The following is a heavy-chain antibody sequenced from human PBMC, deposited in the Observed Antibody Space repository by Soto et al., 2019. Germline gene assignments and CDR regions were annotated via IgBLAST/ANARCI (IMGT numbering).Heavy chain of an antibody. V-gene: IGHV4-34*01. CDR2: INHSGST. CDR1: GGSFSGYY. D-gene: IGHD3-3*01. J-gene: IGHJ6*03. CDR3: ARGGGVRYDFWSGMGSYYMDV. Sequence: SETLSLTCAVYGGSFSGYYWSWIRQPPGKGLEWIGEINHSGSTNYNPSLKSRVTISVDTSKNQFSLKLSSVTAADTAVYYCARGGGVRYDFWSGMGSYYMDVWGKGTTVTVSS.